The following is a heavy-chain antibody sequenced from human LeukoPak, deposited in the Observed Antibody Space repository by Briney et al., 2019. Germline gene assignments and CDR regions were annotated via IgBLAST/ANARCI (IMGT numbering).Heavy chain of an antibody. J-gene: IGHJ3*02. CDR2: IYHSGNT. V-gene: IGHV4-38-2*02. CDR3: ARVTVEMATYDAFDI. D-gene: IGHD5-24*01. CDR1: GYSISTSYY. Sequence: SETLSLTCTVSGYSISTSYYWGWIRQPPGKGLEWIGSIYHSGNTYYNPSLKSRVTISVDTSKNQFSLKLSSVTAADTAVYYCARVTVEMATYDAFDIWGQGTMVTVSS.